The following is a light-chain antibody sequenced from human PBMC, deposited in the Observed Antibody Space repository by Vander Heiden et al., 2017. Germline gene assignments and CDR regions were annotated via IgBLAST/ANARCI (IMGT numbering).Light chain of an antibody. Sequence: DIVMTQSPDSLAVSLGERATINCKSSQSVLYSSNNKNYLAWYQQKPGQPPKLLIYWASTRESGVPDRFSGSGSGTDFTLTISSLQAEDVVVYYCQQYYSTPDTFGQGTKLEIK. CDR2: WAS. V-gene: IGKV4-1*01. CDR1: QSVLYSSNNKNY. CDR3: QQYYSTPDT. J-gene: IGKJ2*01.